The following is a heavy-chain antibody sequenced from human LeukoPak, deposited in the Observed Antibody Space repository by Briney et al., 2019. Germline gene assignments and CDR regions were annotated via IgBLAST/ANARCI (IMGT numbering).Heavy chain of an antibody. J-gene: IGHJ4*02. CDR3: ARDYYGSGTYSHPGDY. CDR1: GYTLTNYA. Sequence: SVKVSCKASGYTLTNYALHWVPQAPGQRLECMGWINPGNDNTKYSQNFQGRVTITRDTSASTAYMELSSLRAEDTAVYYCARDYYGSGTYSHPGDYWGQGTLVTVSS. D-gene: IGHD3-10*01. CDR2: INPGNDNT. V-gene: IGHV1-3*01.